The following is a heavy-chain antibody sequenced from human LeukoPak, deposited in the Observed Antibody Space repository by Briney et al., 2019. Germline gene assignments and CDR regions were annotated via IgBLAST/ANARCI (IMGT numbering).Heavy chain of an antibody. CDR3: ARDEAYCGGDCYPDAFDI. CDR2: ISSSSRYI. Sequence: GGSLRLSCAASGFTFSSYSMNWVRQAPGKGLEWVSSISSSSRYIYYADSVKGRFTISRDNAKNSLYLQMNSRRAEDTAVYYCARDEAYCGGDCYPDAFDIWGQGTMVTVSS. V-gene: IGHV3-21*01. D-gene: IGHD2-21*02. CDR1: GFTFSSYS. J-gene: IGHJ3*02.